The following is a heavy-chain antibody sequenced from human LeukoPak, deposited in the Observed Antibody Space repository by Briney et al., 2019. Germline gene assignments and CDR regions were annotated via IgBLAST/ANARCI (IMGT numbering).Heavy chain of an antibody. Sequence: PSETLSLTCTVSGGSISSSSYYWGWIRQPPGKGLEWIGSIYYSGSTYYNPSLKSRVTISVDTSKNQFSLKLSSVTAADTAVYYCARQSIAAAGKIDYWGQGTVVTVSS. V-gene: IGHV4-39*01. J-gene: IGHJ4*02. CDR2: IYYSGST. CDR1: GGSISSSSYY. D-gene: IGHD6-13*01. CDR3: ARQSIAAAGKIDY.